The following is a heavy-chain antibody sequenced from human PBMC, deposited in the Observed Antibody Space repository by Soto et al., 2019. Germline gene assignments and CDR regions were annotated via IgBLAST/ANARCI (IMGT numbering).Heavy chain of an antibody. CDR3: ARGSSSSPYYYGMDV. CDR1: GYTFTGYY. Sequence: ASVKVSCKASGYTFTGYYMHWVRQAPGQGLEWMGWINPNSGGTNYAQKFQGLVTMTRDTSISTAYMELSRLRSDYTAVYYCARGSSSSPYYYGMDVWGQGTTVTVSS. J-gene: IGHJ6*02. CDR2: INPNSGGT. V-gene: IGHV1-2*04. D-gene: IGHD6-6*01.